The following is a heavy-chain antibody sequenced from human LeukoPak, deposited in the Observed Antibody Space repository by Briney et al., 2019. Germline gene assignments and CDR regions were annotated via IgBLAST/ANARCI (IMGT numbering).Heavy chain of an antibody. J-gene: IGHJ4*02. V-gene: IGHV1-18*01. Sequence: ASVKVSCKASGYTFTSYGISWVRQAPGQGLEWMGWISAYNGNTNYAQKLQGRVTMTTDTSTSTACMELRSLRSDDTAVYYCARSMGGWRERGFGYWGQGTLVTVSS. CDR1: GYTFTSYG. CDR3: ARSMGGWRERGFGY. D-gene: IGHD6-19*01. CDR2: ISAYNGNT.